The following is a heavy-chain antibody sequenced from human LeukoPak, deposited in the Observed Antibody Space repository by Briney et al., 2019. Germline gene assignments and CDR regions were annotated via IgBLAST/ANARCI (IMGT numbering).Heavy chain of an antibody. CDR2: ISYDGSNK. Sequence: PGGSLRLSCAASGFTSSSYAMHWVRQAPGKGLEWAAVISYDGSNKYYADSVKGRFTISRDNSKNTLYLQMNSLRAEDTAVYYCARVIWGYSDYWGQGTLVTVSS. V-gene: IGHV3-30*04. J-gene: IGHJ4*02. CDR1: GFTSSSYA. CDR3: ARVIWGYSDY. D-gene: IGHD3-16*01.